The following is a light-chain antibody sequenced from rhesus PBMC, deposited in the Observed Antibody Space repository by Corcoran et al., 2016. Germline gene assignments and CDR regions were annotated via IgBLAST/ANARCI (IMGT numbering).Light chain of an antibody. CDR2: GGS. J-gene: IGKJ1*01. CDR3: QKYERSPWT. Sequence: QVILTQSPATLSLSPGERATLSCRASQNVNNYLAWYRQKPRQPPKLLIDGGSNRAAGIPDRFSGSGSGTEFTLTISSLEPEDFAVYYCQKYERSPWTFGQGTKVEVK. V-gene: IGKV3-53*02. CDR1: QNVNNY.